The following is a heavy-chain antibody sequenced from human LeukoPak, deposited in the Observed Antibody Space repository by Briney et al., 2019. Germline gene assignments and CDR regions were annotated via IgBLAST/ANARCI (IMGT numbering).Heavy chain of an antibody. Sequence: GGSLRLSCAASGFTFSNAWMSWVRQAPGKGLEWVAVISYDGSNKYYADSVKGRFTISRDNSKNTLYLQMNSLRAEDTAVYYCAKFLGDFDYWGQGTLVTVSS. CDR1: GFTFSNAW. CDR3: AKFLGDFDY. V-gene: IGHV3-30*18. J-gene: IGHJ4*02. D-gene: IGHD2-21*01. CDR2: ISYDGSNK.